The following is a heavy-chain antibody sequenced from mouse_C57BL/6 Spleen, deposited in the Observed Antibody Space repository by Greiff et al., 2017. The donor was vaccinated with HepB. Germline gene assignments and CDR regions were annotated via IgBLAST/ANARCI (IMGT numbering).Heavy chain of an antibody. Sequence: EVKLMESGPVLVKPGASVKMSCKASGYTFTDYYMNWVKQSHGKSLEWIGVINPYNGGTSYNQKFKGKATLTVDKSSSTAYMELNSLTSEDSAVYYCARDSSGHFDYWGQGTTLTVSS. J-gene: IGHJ2*01. CDR1: GYTFTDYY. CDR3: ARDSSGHFDY. CDR2: INPYNGGT. D-gene: IGHD3-2*02. V-gene: IGHV1-19*01.